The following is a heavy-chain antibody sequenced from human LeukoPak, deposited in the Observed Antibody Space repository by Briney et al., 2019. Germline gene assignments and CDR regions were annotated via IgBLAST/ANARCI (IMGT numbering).Heavy chain of an antibody. V-gene: IGHV3-21*05. CDR1: GFTFSSYS. D-gene: IGHD6-13*01. Sequence: GGSLRLSCAASGFTFSSYSMNWVRQAPGKGLEWVSYISSSSTYIYYAASLKGRFTISRDNAKNSLYLQMNALRAEDTAVYFCARVWSPPYTSSWPDCFDNWGQGALVTVSS. J-gene: IGHJ4*02. CDR2: ISSSSTYI. CDR3: ARVWSPPYTSSWPDCFDN.